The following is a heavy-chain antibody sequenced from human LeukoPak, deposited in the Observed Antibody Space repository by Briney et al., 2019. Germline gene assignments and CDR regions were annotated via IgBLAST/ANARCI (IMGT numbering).Heavy chain of an antibody. CDR2: IYYSGST. Sequence: PSETLSLTCTVSGGSISSYYWSWIRQPPGKGLEWIGYIYYSGSTNYNPSLKSRVTISVDTSKNQFSLKLSPVTAADTAVYYCARAVSALGYDSSYFDYWGQGTLVTVSS. D-gene: IGHD3-22*01. CDR3: ARAVSALGYDSSYFDY. CDR1: GGSISSYY. J-gene: IGHJ4*02. V-gene: IGHV4-59*08.